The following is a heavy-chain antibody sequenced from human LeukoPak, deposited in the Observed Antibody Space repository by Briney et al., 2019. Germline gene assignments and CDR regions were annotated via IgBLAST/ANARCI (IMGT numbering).Heavy chain of an antibody. J-gene: IGHJ4*02. V-gene: IGHV4-30-2*01. CDR2: IYHSGSP. Sequence: PSQTLSLTCAVSGGSISSGGYSWSWIRQPPGKGLEWIGYIYHSGSPYYNPSLKSRVTISVDRSKNQFSLKLSSVTAADTAVYYCARGRVESGIAVEVDYWGQGTLVTVSS. CDR3: ARGRVESGIAVEVDY. CDR1: GGSISSGGYS. D-gene: IGHD6-19*01.